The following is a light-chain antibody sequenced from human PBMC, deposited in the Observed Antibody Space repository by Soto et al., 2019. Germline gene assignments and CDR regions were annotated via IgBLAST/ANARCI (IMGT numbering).Light chain of an antibody. CDR3: QKFNNYPLT. CDR2: DAS. J-gene: IGKJ4*01. Sequence: AIQFTQSPSSLSASVGDRVTSTCRASQGISSALALYQQKPGKAPKLLIYDASSLESGVPSRFSGSGSGTDFTLTISSLQPEDFATYYCQKFNNYPLTFGGGTKVDIK. CDR1: QGISSA. V-gene: IGKV1D-13*01.